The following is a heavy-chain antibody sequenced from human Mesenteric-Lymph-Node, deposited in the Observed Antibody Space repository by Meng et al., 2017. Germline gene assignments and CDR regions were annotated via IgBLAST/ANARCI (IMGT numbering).Heavy chain of an antibody. CDR2: ISSSSSYI. D-gene: IGHD2-2*01. Sequence: GESLKISCAASGFTFSSYSMNWVRQAPGKGLEWVSSISSSSSYIYYADSVKGRFTISRDNAKNSLYLQMNSLRAEDTAVYYCAREDIVVVPAAEYYYGMDVWGQGTTVTVSS. J-gene: IGHJ6*02. V-gene: IGHV3-21*01. CDR3: AREDIVVVPAAEYYYGMDV. CDR1: GFTFSSYS.